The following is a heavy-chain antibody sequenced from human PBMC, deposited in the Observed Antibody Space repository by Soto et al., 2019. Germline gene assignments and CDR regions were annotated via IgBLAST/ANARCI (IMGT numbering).Heavy chain of an antibody. CDR2: ISYDGSNK. Sequence: GGSLRLSCAASGFTFSSYGMHWVRQAPGKGLEWVAVISYDGSNKYYADSVKGRFTISRDNSKNTLYLQMNSLRAEDTAVYYCAKDLLIFDWSPAFDYWGQGTLVTVSS. J-gene: IGHJ4*02. CDR1: GFTFSSYG. CDR3: AKDLLIFDWSPAFDY. D-gene: IGHD3-9*01. V-gene: IGHV3-30*18.